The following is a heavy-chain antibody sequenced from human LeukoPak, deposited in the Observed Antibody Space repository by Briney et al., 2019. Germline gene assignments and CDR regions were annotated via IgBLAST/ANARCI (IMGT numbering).Heavy chain of an antibody. V-gene: IGHV1-18*04. CDR2: ISAYNGNT. Sequence: ASVKVSRKASGYTFTSYGISWVRQAPGQGLEWMGWISAYNGNTNYAQKLQGRVTMTTDTSTSTAYMELRSLRSDDTAVYYCARALYQYCSSTSCPTAFDYWGQGTLVTVSS. CDR1: GYTFTSYG. J-gene: IGHJ4*02. CDR3: ARALYQYCSSTSCPTAFDY. D-gene: IGHD2-2*01.